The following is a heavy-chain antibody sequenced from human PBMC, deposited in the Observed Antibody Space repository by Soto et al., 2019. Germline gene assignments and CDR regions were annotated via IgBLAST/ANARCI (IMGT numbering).Heavy chain of an antibody. V-gene: IGHV4-31*03. Sequence: SETLSLTCTVSGDSISSCGYYWSWSRQHPGKGLEWIGYIYYSGSTYYNPSLKSRVTISVDTSKNQFSLKLTSVTAADTAVYYCARDPTTGDDAFDIWGQGTMVTVSS. CDR2: IYYSGST. D-gene: IGHD1-7*01. CDR1: GDSISSCGYY. J-gene: IGHJ3*02. CDR3: ARDPTTGDDAFDI.